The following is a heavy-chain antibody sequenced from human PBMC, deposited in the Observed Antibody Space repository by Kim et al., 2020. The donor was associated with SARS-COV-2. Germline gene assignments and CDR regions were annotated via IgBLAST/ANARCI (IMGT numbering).Heavy chain of an antibody. D-gene: IGHD2-21*02. V-gene: IGHV3-23*01. Sequence: GGSLRLSCAVSGLTFSRYAMSWVRQAPGKGLVWVSVITADGRQKFYAESVKGRFTISRDNSKNILYLHMTSLSPEDTAMYYCVKDQDQVTWINWFDPWGQGTLVSVAS. CDR2: ITADGRQK. CDR1: GLTFSRYA. J-gene: IGHJ5*02. CDR3: VKDQDQVTWINWFDP.